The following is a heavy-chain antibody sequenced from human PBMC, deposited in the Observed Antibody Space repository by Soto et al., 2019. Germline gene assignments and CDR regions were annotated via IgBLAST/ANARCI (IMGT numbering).Heavy chain of an antibody. Sequence: EVQLVESGGGLVKPGGSLRLSCAASGFTFSSYSMNWVRQAPGKGLEWVSSISSSSSYIYYADSVKGRFTISRDNAKNSLYLQMNSLRAEDTAVYYCSRRLAAAGTWWFDPCGQGTLVTVSS. D-gene: IGHD6-13*01. J-gene: IGHJ5*02. CDR1: GFTFSSYS. CDR2: ISSSSSYI. V-gene: IGHV3-21*01. CDR3: SRRLAAAGTWWFDP.